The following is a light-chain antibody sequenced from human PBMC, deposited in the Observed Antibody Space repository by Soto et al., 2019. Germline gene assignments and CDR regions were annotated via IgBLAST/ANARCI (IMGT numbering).Light chain of an antibody. V-gene: IGLV1-40*01. CDR2: GNS. CDR3: QSYDSSLSGFVV. J-gene: IGLJ2*01. Sequence: QSVLTQPPSVSGAPGQRVTISCTGSSSNIGAGYDVHWYKQLPGTAPKLLIYGNSNRPSGVPDRFSGSKAGTSASLAITGRRAEDESDYYGQSYDSSLSGFVVFGGGTQLTVL. CDR1: SSNIGAGYD.